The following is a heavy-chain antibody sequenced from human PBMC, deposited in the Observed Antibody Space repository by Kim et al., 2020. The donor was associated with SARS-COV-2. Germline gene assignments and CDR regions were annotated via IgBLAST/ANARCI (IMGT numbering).Heavy chain of an antibody. J-gene: IGHJ4*02. Sequence: GGSLRLSCAASGFTFSSYAMSWVRQAPGKGLEWVSAISGSGGSTYYADSVKGRFTISRDNSKNTLYLQMNSLRAEDTAVYYCATLGDYSSSWSNFDYWGQGTLVTVSS. CDR2: ISGSGGST. CDR3: ATLGDYSSSWSNFDY. CDR1: GFTFSSYA. D-gene: IGHD6-13*01. V-gene: IGHV3-23*01.